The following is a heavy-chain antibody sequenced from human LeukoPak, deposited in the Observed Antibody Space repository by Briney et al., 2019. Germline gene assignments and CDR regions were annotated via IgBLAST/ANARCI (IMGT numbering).Heavy chain of an antibody. CDR1: GFTFSNAC. V-gene: IGHV3-15*01. CDR3: TRQNCTGGSCSYVDC. Sequence: PGGSLRLSCAASGFTFSNACMSWVRQAPGKGLEWVGHIKSKTDGGTTDFAAPVKGRFTISRDDSKNTAYLQMNSLKMEDTAVYYCTRQNCTGGSCSYVDCWGQGTLVTVSS. J-gene: IGHJ4*02. CDR2: IKSKTDGGTT. D-gene: IGHD2-8*02.